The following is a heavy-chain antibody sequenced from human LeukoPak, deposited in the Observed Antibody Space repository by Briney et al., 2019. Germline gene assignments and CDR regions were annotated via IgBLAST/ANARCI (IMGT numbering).Heavy chain of an antibody. CDR1: GFTVSANH. V-gene: IGHV3-66*04. J-gene: IGHJ4*02. CDR3: ASQGGITIVRAVPAFAY. CDR2: MYSGGDT. Sequence: GSLRLSCAASGFTVSANHMNWVRQVPGKGLDWVSVMYSGGDTYYADSVKGRFIFSRDNSKNTLHLQMNSLRPEDTAVYYCASQGGITIVRAVPAFAYWGQGSLVTVSS. D-gene: IGHD3-10*01.